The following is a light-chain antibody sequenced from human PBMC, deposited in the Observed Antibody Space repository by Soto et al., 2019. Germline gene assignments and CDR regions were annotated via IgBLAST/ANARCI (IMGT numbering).Light chain of an antibody. Sequence: QSVLTQPPSVSAPPGQRVTISCSGSSSNIGNNYVSWYQQLPGTAPKLLIYDNYKRPSGIPDRISGSKSGTSATLDITGLQTGDEADYFCATWDSSLSAGLFGNGTKLTVL. CDR1: SSNIGNNY. CDR3: ATWDSSLSAGL. CDR2: DNY. J-gene: IGLJ1*01. V-gene: IGLV1-51*01.